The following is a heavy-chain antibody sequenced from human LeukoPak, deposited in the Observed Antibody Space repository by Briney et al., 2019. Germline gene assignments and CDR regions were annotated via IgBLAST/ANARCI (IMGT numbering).Heavy chain of an antibody. J-gene: IGHJ6*03. CDR1: GFTFSTYA. CDR3: AGLAAAGTWRENYYYYMDV. D-gene: IGHD6-13*01. V-gene: IGHV3-23*01. CDR2: ISGSGGST. Sequence: GGTLRLSCAASGFTFSTYAMSWVRQAPGKGLEWVSGISGSGGSTFYADSVKGRFTISRDNSKNTLYLQMNSLRAEDTALYYCAGLAAAGTWRENYYYYMDVWGKGITVTVSS.